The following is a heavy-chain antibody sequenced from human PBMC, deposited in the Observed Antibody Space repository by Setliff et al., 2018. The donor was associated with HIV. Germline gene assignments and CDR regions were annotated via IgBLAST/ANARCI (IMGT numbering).Heavy chain of an antibody. J-gene: IGHJ4*02. CDR1: GYTFINYD. CDR3: ARDDDYISSSGLGY. V-gene: IGHV1-8*02. CDR2: MNPDSGNT. D-gene: IGHD6-6*01. Sequence: ASVKVSCKASGYTFINYDIYWVRQTTGQGLEWMGWMNPDSGNTGYAQKFQGRVTMTTDTSTSTAYIEQRSLRSDDTAVYYCARDDDYISSSGLGYWGQGTLVTVSS.